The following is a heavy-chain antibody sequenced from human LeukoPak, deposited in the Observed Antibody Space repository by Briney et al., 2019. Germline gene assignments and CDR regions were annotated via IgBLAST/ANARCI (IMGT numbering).Heavy chain of an antibody. CDR1: GGSISSGGYY. Sequence: PSETLSLTCTVSGGSISSGGYYWSWIRQHPGKGLEWIGYIYYSGSTYYNPSLKSRVTISVDTSKNQFSLKLSSVTAADTAVYYCARVQAVAGTVRDYWGQGTLVTVSS. CDR3: ARVQAVAGTVRDY. D-gene: IGHD6-19*01. J-gene: IGHJ4*02. V-gene: IGHV4-31*03. CDR2: IYYSGST.